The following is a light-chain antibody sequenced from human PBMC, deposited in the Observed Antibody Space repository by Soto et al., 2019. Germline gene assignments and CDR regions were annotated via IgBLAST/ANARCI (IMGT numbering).Light chain of an antibody. V-gene: IGKV1-12*01. CDR1: QGISSW. CDR3: QQADTFPLT. CDR2: AAS. Sequence: DIQMTQSPSSVSASVGDRVTITCRASQGISSWVAWYQQKPGKATNLLIYAASSLQSGVPSRFSGSGSGTEFTLTISSLQPEDFATYYCQQADTFPLTFGGGTKVEI. J-gene: IGKJ4*01.